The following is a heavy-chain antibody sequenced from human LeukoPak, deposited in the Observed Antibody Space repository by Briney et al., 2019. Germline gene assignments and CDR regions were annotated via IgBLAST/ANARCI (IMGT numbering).Heavy chain of an antibody. V-gene: IGHV1-69*13. CDR2: IIPIFGTT. Sequence: SVKVSCKASGGRFSYYALTWVRQAPGQGFEWMGGIIPIFGTTNYAQKFQGRVTFTADESTTTAYMEPSSLRFEDTAVCYCGRGPLKQQLVKPDPDYYYYMDVWGNGTTVTVSS. CDR3: GRGPLKQQLVKPDPDYYYYMDV. D-gene: IGHD6-13*01. J-gene: IGHJ6*03. CDR1: GGRFSYYA.